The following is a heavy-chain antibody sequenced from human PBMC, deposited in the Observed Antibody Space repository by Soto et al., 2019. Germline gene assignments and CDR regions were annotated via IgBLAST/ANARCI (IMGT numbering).Heavy chain of an antibody. D-gene: IGHD1-7*01. CDR1: GFTFNSYA. Sequence: GGSLRLSCAASGFTFNSYAMNWVRQAPGKGLEWVSSISGSGGNTYYADSVKGRFTVSRDNSKNTLYLQMNSLRAEDTAVYYCARDPGVRGITGTTSAFDIWGQGTMVTVSS. CDR2: ISGSGGNT. J-gene: IGHJ3*02. CDR3: ARDPGVRGITGTTSAFDI. V-gene: IGHV3-23*01.